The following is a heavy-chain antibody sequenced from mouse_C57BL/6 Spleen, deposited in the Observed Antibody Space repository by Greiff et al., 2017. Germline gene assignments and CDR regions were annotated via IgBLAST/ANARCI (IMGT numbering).Heavy chain of an antibody. CDR1: GYTFTDYE. V-gene: IGHV1-15*01. CDR2: IDPVTGGT. J-gene: IGHJ2*01. Sequence: VKLVESGAELVRPGASVTLSCKASGYTFTDYEMHWVKQTPVHGLEWIGAIDPVTGGTAYNQKFKGKAILTADKSSSTAYMELRSLTTEDSAVFYGKRGDKFYFDYWGQGTTLTVSS. CDR3: KRGDKFYFDY.